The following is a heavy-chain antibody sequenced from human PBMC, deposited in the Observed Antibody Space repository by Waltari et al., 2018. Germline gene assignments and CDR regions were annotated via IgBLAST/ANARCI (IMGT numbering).Heavy chain of an antibody. CDR1: GFAFSTYA. CDR2: LQSTISRP. Sequence: EVQLLESGGGLVQPGESLRLSCAASGFAFSTYAMAWVRQAPGKGVEWVSTLQSTISRPYYADSVECRFTISRDKSKNTLYLEMNSLRAEDTAIYYCAKGGTYSDSWGQGTLVTVSS. CDR3: AKGGTYSDS. J-gene: IGHJ5*01. V-gene: IGHV3-23*05. D-gene: IGHD1-26*01.